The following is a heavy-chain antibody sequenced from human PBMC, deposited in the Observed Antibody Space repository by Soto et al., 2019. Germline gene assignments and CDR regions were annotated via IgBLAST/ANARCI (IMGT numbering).Heavy chain of an antibody. J-gene: IGHJ6*02. Sequence: QVQLVESGGGVVQPGRSLRLSCAASGFTSSSYGMHWVRQAPGKGLEWVAVIYDGSNKYYADSVKDRFTISRDKSKNTVYLQMNSLRAEDTAVYYCAKEVWSGPMDVWGQGATVTVSS. V-gene: IGHV3-30*18. CDR3: AKEVWSGPMDV. D-gene: IGHD3-3*01. CDR2: IYDGSNK. CDR1: GFTSSSYG.